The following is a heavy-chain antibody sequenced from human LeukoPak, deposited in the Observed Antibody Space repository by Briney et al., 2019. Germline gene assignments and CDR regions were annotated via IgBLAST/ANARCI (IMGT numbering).Heavy chain of an antibody. V-gene: IGHV4-39*01. J-gene: IGHJ4*02. CDR2: IYYSGST. CDR3: ARRTPRHALKGYYFDY. Sequence: SETLSLTCTVSGGSISSSSYYWGWIRQPPGKGLEWIGSIYYSGSTYHNPSLKSRVTISVDTSKNQFSLKLSSVTAADTAVYYCARRTPRHALKGYYFDYWGQGTLVTVSS. CDR1: GGSISSSSYY.